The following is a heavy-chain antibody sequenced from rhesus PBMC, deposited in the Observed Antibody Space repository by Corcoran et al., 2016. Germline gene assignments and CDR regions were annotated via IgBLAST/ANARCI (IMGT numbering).Heavy chain of an antibody. J-gene: IGHJ4*01. V-gene: IGHV4-147*01. D-gene: IGHD3-28*01. CDR1: GGSISSNY. Sequence: QVQLQESGPGLVKPSETLSLTCAVSGGSISSNYWSWIRQPPGKGLEWIGRIYGSSGCTTYNPSLTSRVTISTDTSKNQFSLKLSSVTAADTAVYYCAREADSGYLFDYWGQGVLVTVSS. CDR3: AREADSGYLFDY. CDR2: IYGSSGCT.